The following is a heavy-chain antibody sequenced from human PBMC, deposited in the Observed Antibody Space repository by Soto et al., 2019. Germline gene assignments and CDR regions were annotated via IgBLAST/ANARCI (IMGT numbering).Heavy chain of an antibody. CDR2: ISGGGINT. V-gene: IGHV3-23*01. CDR1: GFTVSSDA. J-gene: IGHJ4*02. CDR3: ATVGRANYFDH. Sequence: GGSLRLSCAASGFTVSSDALTWVRQAPGKGLEWVSVISGGGINTLYADSVKGRFTISRDNSKNTLYLQMNSLRADDTAVYYCATVGRANYFDHWGQGTLVTVSS.